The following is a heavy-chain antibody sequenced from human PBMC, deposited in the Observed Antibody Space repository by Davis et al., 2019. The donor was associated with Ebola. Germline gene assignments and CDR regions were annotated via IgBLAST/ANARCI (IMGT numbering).Heavy chain of an antibody. Sequence: GESLKISCEASGFTFSTYWMHWVRQAPGKGLVWVSYINSDGTGTRYADSVKGRFTISRDNAKKRLYLQMNSLRAEDTAVYYCARDAIEVAGTGGAFDIWGQGTMVTVPS. CDR1: GFTFSTYW. V-gene: IGHV3-74*01. CDR3: ARDAIEVAGTGGAFDI. CDR2: INSDGTGT. J-gene: IGHJ3*02. D-gene: IGHD6-19*01.